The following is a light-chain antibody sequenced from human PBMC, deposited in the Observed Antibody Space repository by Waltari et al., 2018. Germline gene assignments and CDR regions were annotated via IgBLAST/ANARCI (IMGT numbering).Light chain of an antibody. Sequence: SYELTQPPSVSVSPGPTASITCSGDKLGDKYAYWYQQKPGQSPVRVIYQDTKRPSGIPERFSGSNSGNTATLTISGTQAMDEADYYCQAWDSSTYVFGTGTKVTVL. J-gene: IGLJ1*01. V-gene: IGLV3-1*01. CDR1: KLGDKY. CDR2: QDT. CDR3: QAWDSSTYV.